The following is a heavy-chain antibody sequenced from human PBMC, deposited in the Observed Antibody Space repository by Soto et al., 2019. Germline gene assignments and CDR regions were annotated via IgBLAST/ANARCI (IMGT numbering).Heavy chain of an antibody. D-gene: IGHD3-22*01. CDR3: ARDFYQSSGYCDY. CDR2: INAGNGNT. CDR1: GYTFTSYA. V-gene: IGHV1-3*01. J-gene: IGHJ4*02. Sequence: ASVKVSCKASGYTFTSYAMHWVRQAPGQRLEWLGWINAGNGNTVYTQRFKGRLTMATDTSTGTAYMELRSLRSDDTAVYYCARDFYQSSGYCDYWGQGTLVTVSS.